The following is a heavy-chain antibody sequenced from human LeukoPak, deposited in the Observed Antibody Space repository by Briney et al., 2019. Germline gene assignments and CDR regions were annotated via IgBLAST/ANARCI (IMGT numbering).Heavy chain of an antibody. CDR3: ARLDNRGGATTGFDF. Sequence: ASVKVSCKASGYTFTASYMHWVRQAPGQGLEWMGFLNTNSGGTNYAQNFRGRVTMTRDTSTSTAYMELSSVIADDTAVYYCARLDNRGGATTGFDFWGQGTLVTVSS. V-gene: IGHV1-2*02. D-gene: IGHD1-26*01. CDR1: GYTFTASY. J-gene: IGHJ4*02. CDR2: LNTNSGGT.